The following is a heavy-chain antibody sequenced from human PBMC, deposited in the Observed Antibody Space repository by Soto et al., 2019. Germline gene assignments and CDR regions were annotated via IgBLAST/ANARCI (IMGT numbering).Heavy chain of an antibody. V-gene: IGHV3-23*01. CDR1: GFTFSSYA. J-gene: IGHJ3*02. CDR2: ISGSGGST. D-gene: IGHD3-22*01. CDR3: ATQPADYYDTNAFDI. Sequence: GGSLRLSCAASGFTFSSYAMSWVRQAQGKGLEWVSAISGSGGSTYYADSVKDRFTIARDNSKNTLYLQMYSLRAEDTAVYYCATQPADYYDTNAFDIWGQGTMVTVAS.